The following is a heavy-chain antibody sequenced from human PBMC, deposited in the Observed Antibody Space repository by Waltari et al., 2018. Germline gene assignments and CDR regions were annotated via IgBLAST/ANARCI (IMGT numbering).Heavy chain of an antibody. CDR1: GHTFSDHS. D-gene: IGHD1-26*01. CDR3: ARVGASNY. Sequence: VPLVQSGAEVKKPGAYMKVSCKTSGHTFSDHSMHWVRRAPGQGLEWMGRINPNSGGTNYAQKFLGRVTMTRDTSISTAYLELSSLRSDDTAVYFCARVGASNYWGQGTLVTVSS. V-gene: IGHV1-2*06. CDR2: INPNSGGT. J-gene: IGHJ4*02.